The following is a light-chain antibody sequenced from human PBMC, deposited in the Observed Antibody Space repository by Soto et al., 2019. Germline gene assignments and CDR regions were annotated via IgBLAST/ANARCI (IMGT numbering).Light chain of an antibody. J-gene: IGKJ4*01. Sequence: DIQMTQSPSSLSASVGDRVTITCRASQSISNWLAWYQQKPGKAPKLLIYAASSLQSGVPSRFSGSGSGTDFTLTISSLQPEDFATYYCQQANSFPLRLTFGGGTKVDIK. CDR1: QSISNW. CDR3: QQANSFPLRLT. V-gene: IGKV1-12*01. CDR2: AAS.